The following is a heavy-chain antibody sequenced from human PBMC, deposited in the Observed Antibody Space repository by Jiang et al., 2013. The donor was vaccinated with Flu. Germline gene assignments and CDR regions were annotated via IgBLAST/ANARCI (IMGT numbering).Heavy chain of an antibody. CDR2: ISYDGSNK. Sequence: GGGVVQPGRSLRLSCAASGFTFSSYAMHWVRQAPGKGLEWVAVISYDGSNKYYADSVKGRFTISRDNSKNTLYLQMNSLRAEDTAVYYCASGEVGATNLSPPWGQGTLVTVSS. CDR1: GFTFSSYA. D-gene: IGHD1-26*01. V-gene: IGHV3-30-3*01. J-gene: IGHJ5*02. CDR3: ASGEVGATNLSPP.